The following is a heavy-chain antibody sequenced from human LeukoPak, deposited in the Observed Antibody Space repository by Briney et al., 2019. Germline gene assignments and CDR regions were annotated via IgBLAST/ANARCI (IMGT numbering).Heavy chain of an antibody. CDR2: IMQDGSEK. D-gene: IGHD5-18*01. Sequence: PGGTLRLSCGASGFTFSSYWMGWVRHAPGKGLEWVANIMQDGSEKYYVDSVKGRFTISRDNAKNSLYLQMNSLRAEDTAVYYCARADTTMVDPYIDYWGQGTLVTVSS. CDR3: ARADTTMVDPYIDY. V-gene: IGHV3-7*01. J-gene: IGHJ4*02. CDR1: GFTFSSYW.